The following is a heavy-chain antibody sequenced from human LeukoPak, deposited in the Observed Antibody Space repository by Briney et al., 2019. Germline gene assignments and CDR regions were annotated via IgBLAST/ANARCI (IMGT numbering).Heavy chain of an antibody. CDR1: GYTFTSYY. CDR2: IIPIFGTA. J-gene: IGHJ4*02. Sequence: SVKVSCKASGYTFTSYYMHWVRQAPGQGLEWMGGIIPIFGTANYAQKFQGRVTITADKSTSTAYMELSSLRSEDTAVYYCARVRRDGYNYVDYWGQGTLVTVSS. CDR3: ARVRRDGYNYVDY. V-gene: IGHV1-69*06. D-gene: IGHD5-24*01.